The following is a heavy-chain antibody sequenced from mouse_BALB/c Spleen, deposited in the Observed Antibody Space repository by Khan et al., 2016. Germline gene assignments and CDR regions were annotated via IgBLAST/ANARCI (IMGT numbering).Heavy chain of an antibody. Sequence: VQLQESGAELVRPGVSVKISCKGSGCTFTDYAMYWVKQSHAKSLEWIGVISTYYGDASYNQKFKGKATMTVDKSSSTAYMELARLTSEDSAIYYCARGYGYDGLYYAMDYWGQGTSVTVSS. V-gene: IGHV1S137*01. D-gene: IGHD2-2*01. CDR2: ISTYYGDA. CDR1: GCTFTDYA. CDR3: ARGYGYDGLYYAMDY. J-gene: IGHJ4*01.